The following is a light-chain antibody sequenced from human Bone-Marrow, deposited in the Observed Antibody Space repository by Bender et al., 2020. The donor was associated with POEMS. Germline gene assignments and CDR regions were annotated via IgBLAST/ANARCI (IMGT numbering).Light chain of an antibody. V-gene: IGLV2-23*02. Sequence: QSALTQPASVSGSPGQSITISCTGTNSDVGSYNLVSWYQQYPGKAPKTMIYEVTQRPSGVSNRFSGSKSGSTASLTISGLQAEDGADYYCQSADSSGRMVVFGGGTKLTVL. J-gene: IGLJ3*02. CDR1: NSDVGSYNL. CDR2: EVT. CDR3: QSADSSGRMVV.